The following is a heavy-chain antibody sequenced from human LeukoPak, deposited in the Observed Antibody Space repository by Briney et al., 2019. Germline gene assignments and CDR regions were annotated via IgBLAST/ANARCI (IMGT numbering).Heavy chain of an antibody. CDR2: IRYDGSNK. Sequence: PGGSLRLSCAASGFTFSSYGMHWVRQAPGKGLEWVAFIRYDGSNKYYADSVKGRFTISRDNSKNTLYLQMNSLRAEDTAVYYCAKDRSGYYTQEELGFDYWGQGTLVTVSS. J-gene: IGHJ4*02. V-gene: IGHV3-30*02. CDR1: GFTFSSYG. D-gene: IGHD3-3*01. CDR3: AKDRSGYYTQEELGFDY.